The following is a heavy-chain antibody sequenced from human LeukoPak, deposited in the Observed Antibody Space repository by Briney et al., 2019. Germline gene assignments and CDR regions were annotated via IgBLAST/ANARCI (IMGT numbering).Heavy chain of an antibody. CDR3: ARALKASKAFDY. V-gene: IGHV4-34*01. CDR2: INHSGST. J-gene: IGHJ4*02. Sequence: PSETLSLTCAAYGGSFSGYYWSWIRQPPGKGLEWIGEINHSGSTNYNPSLKSRVTISVDTSKNQFSLKLSSVTAADTAVYYCARALKASKAFDYWGQGTLVTVSS. CDR1: GGSFSGYY.